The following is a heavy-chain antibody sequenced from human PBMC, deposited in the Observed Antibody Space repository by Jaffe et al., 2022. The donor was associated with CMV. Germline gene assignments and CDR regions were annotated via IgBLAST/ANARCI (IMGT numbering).Heavy chain of an antibody. Sequence: QITLKESGPTVVKPTQTLTLTCTFSGFSVSTNGVGVGWVRQPPGKALEWLALTYGDYNHHHEPSLGRRLSIAVDTSKNQVVLTVTDMDPEDTATYYCAHSRRFCTRIRCSHWFESWGQGTRVTVSS. CDR3: AHSRRFCTRIRCSHWFES. J-gene: IGHJ5*01. CDR1: GFSVSTNGVG. CDR2: TYGDYNH. V-gene: IGHV2-5*05. D-gene: IGHD2-8*01.